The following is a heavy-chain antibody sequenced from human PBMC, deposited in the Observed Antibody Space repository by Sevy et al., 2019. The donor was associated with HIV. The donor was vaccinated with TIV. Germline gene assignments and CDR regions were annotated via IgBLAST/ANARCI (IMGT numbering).Heavy chain of an antibody. CDR1: GFTFSTYG. D-gene: IGHD2-2*01. Sequence: GGSLRLSCAASGFTFSTYGMHWVRQALGKGLEWVAVISYDGNNKYYADSVRGRFTISRDNSKNTLYLQMNSLKTEDTAVYYCAKPAVVYCSGPNCYPDSWGQGTLVTVSS. J-gene: IGHJ4*02. V-gene: IGHV3-30*18. CDR2: ISYDGNNK. CDR3: AKPAVVYCSGPNCYPDS.